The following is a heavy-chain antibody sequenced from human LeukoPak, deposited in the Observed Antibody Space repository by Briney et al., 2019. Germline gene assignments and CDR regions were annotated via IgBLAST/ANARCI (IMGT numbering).Heavy chain of an antibody. Sequence: SGPALVHPTPPLTLTCTFSGFSLSTSGMWVSWIRQPPVKALECLALIAWDDDKYYSTSLKTRLTISKDTSKNQVVLTMTNMDPVDTATYYCARTGYSGYDYGLDYWGQGTLVTVSS. J-gene: IGHJ4*02. CDR3: ARTGYSGYDYGLDY. V-gene: IGHV2-70*01. CDR2: IAWDDDK. CDR1: GFSLSTSGMW. D-gene: IGHD5-12*01.